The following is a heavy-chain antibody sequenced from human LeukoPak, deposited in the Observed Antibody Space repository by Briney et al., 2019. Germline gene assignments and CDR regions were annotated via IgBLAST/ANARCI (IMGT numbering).Heavy chain of an antibody. Sequence: PGGSLRLSCAASGFTFSSYSMNWVRQAPGKGLEWVSSISTSSTYIYYADSVKGQFTISRDNAKNSLYLQMNSLRAEDTAVYYCASNYDYVWGADYWGQGTLVTVSS. CDR1: GFTFSSYS. CDR2: ISTSSTYI. CDR3: ASNYDYVWGADY. J-gene: IGHJ4*02. V-gene: IGHV3-21*01. D-gene: IGHD3-16*01.